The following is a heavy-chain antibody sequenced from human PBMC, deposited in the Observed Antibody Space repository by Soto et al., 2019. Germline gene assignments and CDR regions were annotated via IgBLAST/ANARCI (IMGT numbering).Heavy chain of an antibody. J-gene: IGHJ5*02. CDR1: GYSFTSYW. CDR3: ARATKFGEVPAAIWFDP. CDR2: IYPGDSDT. Sequence: GESLKISCKGSGYSFTSYWIGWVRQMPGKGLEWMWIIYPGDSDTRYSPSFQGQVTISADKSISTAYLQRSSLKASDTAMYYCARATKFGEVPAAIWFDPWGQGTLVTVSS. D-gene: IGHD2-2*01. V-gene: IGHV5-51*01.